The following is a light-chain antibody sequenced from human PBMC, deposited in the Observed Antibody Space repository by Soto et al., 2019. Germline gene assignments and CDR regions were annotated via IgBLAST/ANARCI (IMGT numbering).Light chain of an antibody. Sequence: QSVLTQPPSVSGAPGQRVTISCTGSSSNIGAGYDVHWYQQLPGTAPKLLIYANSNRPSGVPDRFSGSKSGTSASLAITGLQAEDEADYYCQSYDRSLSGLYGFGSGTKVTVL. CDR3: QSYDRSLSGLYG. V-gene: IGLV1-40*01. J-gene: IGLJ1*01. CDR1: SSNIGAGYD. CDR2: ANS.